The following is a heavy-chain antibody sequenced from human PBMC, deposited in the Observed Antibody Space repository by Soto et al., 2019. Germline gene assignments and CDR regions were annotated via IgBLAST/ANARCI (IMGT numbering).Heavy chain of an antibody. CDR1: GFTFSNYA. CDR2: ISGSGGST. J-gene: IGHJ4*02. CDR3: AKDQGXXWYEIDY. D-gene: IGHD6-13*01. V-gene: IGHV3-23*01. Sequence: EVQLLESGGGLVQPGGSLRLSCAASGFTFSNYAVTWVRQAPGKXLEWVSTISGSGGSTYYADSVKGRFTISRDNSKXXLXXXXXXXXXXXXXXYYCAKDQGXXWYEIDYWGQGTLVTVSS.